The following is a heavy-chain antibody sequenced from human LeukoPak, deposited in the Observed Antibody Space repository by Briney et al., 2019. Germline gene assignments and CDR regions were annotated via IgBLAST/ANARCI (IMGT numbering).Heavy chain of an antibody. D-gene: IGHD1-26*01. J-gene: IGHJ6*02. Sequence: GGSLRLSCAASGFTFSNAWMTWVRQAPGKGLEWVGRIKSKTDGGTTHYGAPVTGRFTISRDDSKNTLYLQMNSLKTEDTAVYYCATEWELPHYYGVDVWGQGTTVTVSS. CDR2: IKSKTDGGTT. CDR1: GFTFSNAW. V-gene: IGHV3-15*01. CDR3: ATEWELPHYYGVDV.